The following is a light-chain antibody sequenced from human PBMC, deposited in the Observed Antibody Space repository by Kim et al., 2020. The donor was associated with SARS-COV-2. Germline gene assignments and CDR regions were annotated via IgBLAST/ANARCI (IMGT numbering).Light chain of an antibody. V-gene: IGLV3-21*04. CDR2: YDN. CDR3: QVWDSSSDHVV. CDR1: SIGSKS. J-gene: IGLJ2*01. Sequence: SYELTQPPSVSVTPGRTATITCGGNSIGSKSVHWYQQKPGQAPVQVVYYDNDRPSGIPERFSGSNSGNTATLTISGVEAGDEADYYCQVWDSSSDHVVFGGGTQLTVL.